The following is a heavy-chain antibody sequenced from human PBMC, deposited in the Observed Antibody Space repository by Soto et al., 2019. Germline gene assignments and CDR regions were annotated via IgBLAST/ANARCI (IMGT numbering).Heavy chain of an antibody. CDR1: GFTFNMYA. J-gene: IGHJ4*02. D-gene: IGHD1-1*01. Sequence: LRLSCAASGFTFNMYAMNWVRQAPGKGLEWVSGIGGSGANTYYADFVKGRFTISRDNSKNTLYLQMDSLRAEDTAIYYCARTITGYFWAGAYWGQGTLVTVSS. CDR2: IGGSGANT. V-gene: IGHV3-23*01. CDR3: ARTITGYFWAGAY.